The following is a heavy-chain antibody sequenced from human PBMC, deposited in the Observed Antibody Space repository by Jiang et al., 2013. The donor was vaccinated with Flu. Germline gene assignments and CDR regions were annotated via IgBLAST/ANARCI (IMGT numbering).Heavy chain of an antibody. J-gene: IGHJ4*02. CDR1: GGSISSSSYY. Sequence: TCTVSGGSISSSSYYWGWIRQPPGKGLEWIGSIYYSGSTYYNPSLKSRVTISVDTSKNQFSLKLSSVTAADTAVYYCASRYTDTYYYDSSGYSYQHDYWGQGTLVTVSS. D-gene: IGHD3-22*01. V-gene: IGHV4-39*01. CDR2: IYYSGST. CDR3: ASRYTDTYYYDSSGYSYQHDY.